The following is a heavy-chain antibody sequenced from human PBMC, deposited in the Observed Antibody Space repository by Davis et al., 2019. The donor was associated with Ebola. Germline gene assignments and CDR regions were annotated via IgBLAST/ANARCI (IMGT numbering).Heavy chain of an antibody. CDR1: GDSVSSGG. Sequence: HSQTLSLTCAISGDSVSSGGWNWIRQSPSRGLEWLGRTYYNSKWYNDYALSVKSRITINPDTSKNQFSLQLNSVTPEDTAVYYCTRRWLRGWFDPWGQGTLVTVSS. CDR3: TRRWLRGWFDP. CDR2: TYYNSKWYN. J-gene: IGHJ5*02. D-gene: IGHD5-12*01. V-gene: IGHV6-1*01.